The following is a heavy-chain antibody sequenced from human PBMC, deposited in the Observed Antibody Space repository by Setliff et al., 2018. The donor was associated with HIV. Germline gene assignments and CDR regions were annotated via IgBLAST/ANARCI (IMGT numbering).Heavy chain of an antibody. CDR2: IHHSGSA. CDR3: ARAGDGSPFYYYYYMDV. Sequence: SETLSLTCVVSGGSISSSHWWSWVRQSPGKGLEWIAEIHHSGSANYKASLKSRATISVDTSKNQFFLKLTSLTAADTAVYYCARAGDGSPFYYYYYMDVWGKGTTVTVSS. D-gene: IGHD1-26*01. CDR1: GGSISSSHW. J-gene: IGHJ6*03. V-gene: IGHV4-4*02.